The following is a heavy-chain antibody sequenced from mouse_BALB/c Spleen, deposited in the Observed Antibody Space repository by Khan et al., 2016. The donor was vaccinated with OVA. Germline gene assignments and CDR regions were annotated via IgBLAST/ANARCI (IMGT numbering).Heavy chain of an antibody. CDR1: GFSLTSYG. CDR2: IWAGGST. Sequence: QVPLKASGPGLVAPSQSLSITCTVPGFSLTSYGVHWVRQPPGKGLEWLGVIWAGGSTNYNSALMSRLSLTKDTSKSPVFLKMNSLQTDDTAMYYCARLEDIWGQGTTLTVSS. V-gene: IGHV2-9*02. CDR3: ARLEDI. J-gene: IGHJ2*01. D-gene: IGHD1-3*01.